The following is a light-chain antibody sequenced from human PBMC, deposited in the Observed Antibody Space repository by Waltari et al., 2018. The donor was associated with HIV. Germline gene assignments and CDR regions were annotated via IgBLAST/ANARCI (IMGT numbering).Light chain of an antibody. CDR1: QGLRNA. J-gene: IGKJ2*01. CDR2: DAS. CDR3: QQFRSYPRT. Sequence: ALQLTQSPSSLSASVGDRVTITCRASQGLRNALAWYQQKPGRPPKLLIYDASTLEGGVPSRFSGTMSGTDFNLTISNLQPEDSATYYCQQFRSYPRTFGQGATLEIK. V-gene: IGKV1-13*02.